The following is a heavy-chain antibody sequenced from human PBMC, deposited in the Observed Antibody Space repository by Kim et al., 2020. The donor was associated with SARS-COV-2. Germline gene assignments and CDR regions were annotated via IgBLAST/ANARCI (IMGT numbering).Heavy chain of an antibody. Sequence: GESLKISCKGSGYSFTSYWIGWVRQMPGKGLEWMGIIYPGDSDTRYSPSFQGQVTISADKSISTAYLQWSSLKASDTAMYYCARLPQYSSSHRVWWFDPWGQGTLVTVSS. CDR1: GYSFTSYW. CDR2: IYPGDSDT. V-gene: IGHV5-51*01. D-gene: IGHD6-13*01. J-gene: IGHJ5*02. CDR3: ARLPQYSSSHRVWWFDP.